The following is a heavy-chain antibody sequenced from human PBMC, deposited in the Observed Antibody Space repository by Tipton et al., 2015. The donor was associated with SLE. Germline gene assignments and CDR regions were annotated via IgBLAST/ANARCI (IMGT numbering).Heavy chain of an antibody. V-gene: IGHV4-59*01. J-gene: IGHJ4*02. Sequence: TLSLTCSVSGGSLSGYYWSWIRQSPGKGLECIGQIYHTGYRTYNPSLKSRVTISMDTSKNQFYLKLTSVTAADSAVYYCARDLRGNFDYYFDSWGQGALVTVSS. CDR2: IYHTGYR. CDR1: GGSLSGYY. CDR3: ARDLRGNFDYYFDS.